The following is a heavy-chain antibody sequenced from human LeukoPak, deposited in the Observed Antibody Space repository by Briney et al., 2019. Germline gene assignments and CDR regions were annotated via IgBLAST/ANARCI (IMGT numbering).Heavy chain of an antibody. V-gene: IGHV4-59*08. J-gene: IGHJ5*02. CDR3: ARLGSYYSHWFDP. CDR1: GGSISSYY. CDR2: IYYSGST. Sequence: SETLSLTCTVSGGSISSYYWSWIRQPPGKGLEWIGYIYYSGSTNYNPSLKSRVTISVDTSKNQFSLKLSSVTAADTAVYYCARLGSYYSHWFDPWGQGTLVTVSS. D-gene: IGHD1-26*01.